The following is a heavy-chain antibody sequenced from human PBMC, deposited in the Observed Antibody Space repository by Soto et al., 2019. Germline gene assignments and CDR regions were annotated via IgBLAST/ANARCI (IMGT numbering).Heavy chain of an antibody. CDR3: ARSVVVVAATASWDY. J-gene: IGHJ4*02. CDR1: GYTFTSYG. D-gene: IGHD2-15*01. V-gene: IGHV1-18*04. Sequence: QVQLVQSGAEVKKPGASVKVSCKASGYTFTSYGISWVRQAPGQGLEWMGWISAYNGNTNYAQKLQGRVTMTTATSTSTAYRELRSLRSDDTAVYYCARSVVVVAATASWDYWGQGTLVTVSS. CDR2: ISAYNGNT.